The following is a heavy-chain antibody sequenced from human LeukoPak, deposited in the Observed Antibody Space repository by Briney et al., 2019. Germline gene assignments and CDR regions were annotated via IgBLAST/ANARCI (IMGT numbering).Heavy chain of an antibody. Sequence: SETLSLTCAVSGYSISSGYYWGWIRQPPGKGLEWIGTIHHSGSTYYNPSLKSRVTISVDTSNNHFSLKLTSVTAADTAVYYCARFARGDLYNWFDPWGQGTLVTVSS. CDR3: ARFARGDLYNWFDP. J-gene: IGHJ5*02. CDR1: GYSISSGYY. D-gene: IGHD3-3*01. V-gene: IGHV4-38-2*01. CDR2: IHHSGST.